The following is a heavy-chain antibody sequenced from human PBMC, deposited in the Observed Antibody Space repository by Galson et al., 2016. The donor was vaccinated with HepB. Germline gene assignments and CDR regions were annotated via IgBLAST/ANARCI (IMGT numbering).Heavy chain of an antibody. CDR2: IWSDRRNQ. J-gene: IGHJ6*02. CDR1: GFSFSDHG. Sequence: SLRLSCAASGFSFSDHGMHWVRQAPGKGLEWVALIWSDRRNQYYVDSVKGRFTISRDNAKSTLYLQLRSLRAEDTALYYCARDRGSGSLDYGVDVWGQGTTVIVS. V-gene: IGHV3-33*01. D-gene: IGHD6-25*01. CDR3: ARDRGSGSLDYGVDV.